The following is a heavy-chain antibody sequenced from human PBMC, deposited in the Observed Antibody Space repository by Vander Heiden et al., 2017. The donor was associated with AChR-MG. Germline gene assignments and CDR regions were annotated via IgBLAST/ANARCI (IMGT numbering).Heavy chain of an antibody. J-gene: IGHJ5*02. Sequence: QITLKESGPTLVKPTQTLPLTCTFSGFSLSTHGVAVGWVRQPPGKALEWLALMYWDDNKRDSPSLTSRLTITKDTSKNQVVLTMTNMYPVDTATYYGAHEGVRGSGSPRWCDPWGQGTLVAVSS. CDR2: MYWDDNK. CDR1: GFSLSTHGVA. CDR3: AHEGVRGSGSPRWCDP. V-gene: IGHV2-5*02. D-gene: IGHD3-10*01.